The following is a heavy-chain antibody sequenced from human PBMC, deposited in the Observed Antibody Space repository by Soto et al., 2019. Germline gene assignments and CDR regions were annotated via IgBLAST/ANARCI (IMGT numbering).Heavy chain of an antibody. D-gene: IGHD6-13*01. CDR1: GFTFSNAW. CDR2: IKSKTDGGTT. CDR3: TTERMDSSSSDY. Sequence: EVQLVESGGGLVKPGGSLRLSCAASGFTFSNAWMRWVRQAPGKGLEWVGRIKSKTDGGTTDYAAPVNGRFTISRDDSKNTLYLQMNSLKTEDTSVYYCTTERMDSSSSDYWGQGTLVTVSS. J-gene: IGHJ4*02. V-gene: IGHV3-15*01.